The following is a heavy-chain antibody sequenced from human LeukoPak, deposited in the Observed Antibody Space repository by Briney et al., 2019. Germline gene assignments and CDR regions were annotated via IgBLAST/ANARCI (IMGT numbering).Heavy chain of an antibody. Sequence: GGSLRLFCAASGFTFSSYAMSWVRQAPGKGLEWVANMKQDGSETHYVDSVKGRFTISRDNAKNSLYLQMNSLRGEDTAVYYCARDPDSSIWPQYFQHWGQGTLVTVSS. D-gene: IGHD6-13*01. CDR1: GFTFSSYA. CDR3: ARDPDSSIWPQYFQH. J-gene: IGHJ1*01. V-gene: IGHV3-7*04. CDR2: MKQDGSET.